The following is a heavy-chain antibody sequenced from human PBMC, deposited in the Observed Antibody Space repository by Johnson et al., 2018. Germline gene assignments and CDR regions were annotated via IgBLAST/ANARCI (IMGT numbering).Heavy chain of an antibody. D-gene: IGHD6-19*01. V-gene: IGHV3-30*03. CDR2: ISHDEITK. Sequence: QVQLVESGGGVVQPGTSLRLSCGVSGVTLSTSIIHWVRQAPGTGLEWVALISHDEITKSYGDSAKDRFTISRDTSKNTVYLQMNTLRVEDTAVYYGAREKYSSGRAGIFPIWGQWTMVTVSP. CDR3: AREKYSSGRAGIFPI. CDR1: GVTLSTSI. J-gene: IGHJ3*02.